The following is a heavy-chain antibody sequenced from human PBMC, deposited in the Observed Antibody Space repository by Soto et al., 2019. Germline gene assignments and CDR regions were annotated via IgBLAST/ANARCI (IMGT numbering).Heavy chain of an antibody. CDR1: GFTFSSYA. J-gene: IGHJ2*01. CDR3: ARIGDPTYGNWYFDL. D-gene: IGHD3-10*01. V-gene: IGHV3-23*01. CDR2: VDGSGSNT. Sequence: EVQLLESGGDLVQPGGSLRLSCAASGFTFSSYAMSWVRQAPGKGLEWVSTVDGSGSNTYYADSVKGRFTISRDNSKNTLFLQMNSLTAEETAVYYCARIGDPTYGNWYFDLWGRGTLITVSS.